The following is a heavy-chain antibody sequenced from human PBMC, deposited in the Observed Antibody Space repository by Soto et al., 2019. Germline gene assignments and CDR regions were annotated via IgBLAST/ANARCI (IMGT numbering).Heavy chain of an antibody. V-gene: IGHV4-59*01. Sequence: SETLSLTCTVSGGSIGNYYWSWIRQPPGKGLEWIGCVYYSGSTKYNPSLKSRVTISVDTSANQFSLKLTSVTAADTAVYYCARDSGFSYRRLDYFNYWGRGTLVTVSS. CDR1: GGSIGNYY. D-gene: IGHD5-18*01. J-gene: IGHJ4*02. CDR3: ARDSGFSYRRLDYFNY. CDR2: VYYSGST.